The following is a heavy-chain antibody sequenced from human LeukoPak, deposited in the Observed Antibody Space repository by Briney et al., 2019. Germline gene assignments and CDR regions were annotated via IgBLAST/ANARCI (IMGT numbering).Heavy chain of an antibody. CDR2: NYTGEFDN. J-gene: IGHJ6*04. Sequence: GEPLKISCKGSGPRFTSYWIGWARKLHGKGLEWMGINYTGEFDNRYSTSFQGQVTISADKSIDTVCLQWSSLKASDTAMYYCARLPRYSYGPHYYCMDVWGKGTTVTVSS. CDR3: ARLPRYSYGPHYYCMDV. V-gene: IGHV5-51*01. CDR1: GPRFTSYW. D-gene: IGHD5-18*01.